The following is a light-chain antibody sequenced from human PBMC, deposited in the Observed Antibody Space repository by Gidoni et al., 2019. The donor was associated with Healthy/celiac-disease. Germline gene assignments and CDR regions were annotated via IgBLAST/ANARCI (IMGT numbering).Light chain of an antibody. J-gene: IGKJ5*01. V-gene: IGKV1-39*01. CDR2: AAS. Sequence: DIQMTQSPSSLSASVGDRVTITCRASQSISSYLNWYQQKPGKAPKLLIYAASSLQSGVPSRFRCSGSCTDFTLTISRLQPADFATYYCQPSYSTPIPFGQGTRLEIK. CDR1: QSISSY. CDR3: QPSYSTPIP.